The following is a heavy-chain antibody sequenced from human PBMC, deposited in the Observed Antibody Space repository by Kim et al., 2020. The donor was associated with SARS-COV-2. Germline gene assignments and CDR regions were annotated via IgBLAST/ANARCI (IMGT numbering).Heavy chain of an antibody. CDR2: INGDGSST. CDR3: IRGWDVPFDY. CDR1: AFTFNNYW. Sequence: GGSLRLSCVASAFTFNNYWMHWVRQVPGKGLVWVSRINGDGSSTNYADSVKGRFTISRDNAKNTLYLQMNSLRAEDTAVYYCIRGWDVPFDYWGQGTLVTVSS. J-gene: IGHJ4*02. V-gene: IGHV3-74*01. D-gene: IGHD1-26*01.